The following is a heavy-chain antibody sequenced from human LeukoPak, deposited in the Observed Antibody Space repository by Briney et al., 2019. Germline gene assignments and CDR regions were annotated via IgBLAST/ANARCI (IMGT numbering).Heavy chain of an antibody. CDR1: GFTFSGYG. Sequence: PGGSLRLSCAASGFTFSGYGMHWVRQAPGKGLEWVAVIYYDGNNKFYADSVKGRFTISRDNSKNTLYLQMNSLRAEDTAVYYCARDAYYYGSGSYVDYWGQGTLVTVSS. D-gene: IGHD3-10*01. CDR2: IYYDGNNK. V-gene: IGHV3-33*01. CDR3: ARDAYYYGSGSYVDY. J-gene: IGHJ4*02.